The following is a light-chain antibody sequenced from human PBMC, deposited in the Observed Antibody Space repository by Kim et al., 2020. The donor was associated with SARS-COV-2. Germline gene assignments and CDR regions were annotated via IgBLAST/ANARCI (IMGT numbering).Light chain of an antibody. J-gene: IGLJ1*01. CDR1: SAYSTYA. CDR2: INSDGSN. CDR3: QAWATGIHV. V-gene: IGLV4-69*01. Sequence: ASVTLTCTLSSAYSTYAIAWHQKQQQKGPRVLMKINSDGSNTKGEGIPDRFSGSSSGAERYLTIASLQSEDEADDYGQAWATGIHVCGSGTKVTVL.